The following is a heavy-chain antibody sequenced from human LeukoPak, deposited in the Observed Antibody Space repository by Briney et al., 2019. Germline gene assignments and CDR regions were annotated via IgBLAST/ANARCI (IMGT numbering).Heavy chain of an antibody. CDR3: AVGRPRNTTRLDDGYDF. CDR1: GGSFSGYY. D-gene: IGHD1-1*01. J-gene: IGHJ3*01. V-gene: IGHV4-59*10. CDR2: ISTSGRT. Sequence: SETLSLTCAVYGGSFSGYYWSWIRQPAGKGLEWIGRISTSGRTNYNPSLKSRLTISADTSKNQFSLILNSVSAADTAVYYCAVGRPRNTTRLDDGYDFWGQGTMVTVSS.